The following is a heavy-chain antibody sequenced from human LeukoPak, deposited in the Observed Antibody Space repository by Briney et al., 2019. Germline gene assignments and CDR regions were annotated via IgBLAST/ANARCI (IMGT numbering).Heavy chain of an antibody. CDR3: AKGRSTVTILSDFGY. V-gene: IGHV3-23*01. D-gene: IGHD4-17*01. CDR2: ISGSGGST. J-gene: IGHJ4*02. Sequence: GGSLRLSCAASGFTFSSYAMSWVRQAPGKGLEWVSGISGSGGSTYYADSVKGRFTISRDNSKNTLYLQMNSLRAEDTAVYYCAKGRSTVTILSDFGYWGQGTLVTVSS. CDR1: GFTFSSYA.